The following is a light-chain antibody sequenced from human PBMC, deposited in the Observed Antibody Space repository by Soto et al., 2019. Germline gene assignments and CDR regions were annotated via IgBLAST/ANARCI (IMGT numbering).Light chain of an antibody. V-gene: IGLV6-57*01. CDR2: EDN. Sequence: NFMLTQPHSVSASPGKTVTISCTRSSGSIASSYVQWYQQRPGSSPTTVIYEDNQRPSGVPDRFSGSIDSSSNSASLTISGLKTEDEADYYCQSYDSSNQVFGGGTKLTVL. CDR3: QSYDSSNQV. J-gene: IGLJ3*02. CDR1: SGSIASSY.